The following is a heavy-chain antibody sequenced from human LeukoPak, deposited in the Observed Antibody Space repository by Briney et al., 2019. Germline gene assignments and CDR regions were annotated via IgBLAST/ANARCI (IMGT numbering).Heavy chain of an antibody. V-gene: IGHV1-18*01. CDR2: ISAYNGNT. CDR3: VISGGESYFDY. CDR1: GYSFSSYG. Sequence: ASVKVSCKASGYSFSSYGISWVRQAPGRGLEWMGWISAYNGNTNYAQKFQGRVTMTRDTSISTAYMELSRLRSDDTAVYYCVISGGESYFDYWGQGTLVTVSS. D-gene: IGHD4-23*01. J-gene: IGHJ4*02.